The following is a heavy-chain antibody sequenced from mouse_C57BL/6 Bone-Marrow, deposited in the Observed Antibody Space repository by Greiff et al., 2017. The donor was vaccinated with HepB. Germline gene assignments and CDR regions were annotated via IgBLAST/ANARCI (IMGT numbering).Heavy chain of an antibody. CDR1: GYSITSDY. D-gene: IGHD2-1*01. CDR2: ISYSGST. CDR3: ARYRTLYGNYVGYYFDY. J-gene: IGHJ2*01. V-gene: IGHV3-8*01. Sequence: DVQLQESGPGLAKPSQTLSLTCSVTGYSITSDYWNWIRKFPGNKLEYMGYISYSGSTYYNPSLKSRISITRNTSKNQYYLQLNSVTTEDTATYYCARYRTLYGNYVGYYFDYWGQGTTLTVSS.